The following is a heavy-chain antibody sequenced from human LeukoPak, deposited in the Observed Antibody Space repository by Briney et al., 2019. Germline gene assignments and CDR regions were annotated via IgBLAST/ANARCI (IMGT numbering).Heavy chain of an antibody. CDR3: ARVGTIAAAGTVDY. Sequence: TGGSLRLSCTASGFTFSSYSLNWVRQAPGKGLEWVSSVSTGSNYIYYADSVKGRFTISRDNDKNSPYLQMNSLRVEDTAVYYCARVGTIAAAGTVDYWGQGTLVTVSS. CDR1: GFTFSSYS. D-gene: IGHD6-13*01. J-gene: IGHJ4*02. V-gene: IGHV3-21*04. CDR2: VSTGSNYI.